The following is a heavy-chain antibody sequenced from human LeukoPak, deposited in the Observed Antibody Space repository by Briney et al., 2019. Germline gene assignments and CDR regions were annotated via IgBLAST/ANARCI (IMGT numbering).Heavy chain of an antibody. CDR3: AELGITMIGGV. J-gene: IGHJ6*04. D-gene: IGHD3-10*02. Sequence: GGSLRLSCAASGFTFDDYAMHWVRQAPGKGLEWVSGVSWNSGSIGYADSVKGRFTISRDNAKNSLYLQMNSLRAEDTAVYYCAELGITMIGGVWGEGTTVTISS. V-gene: IGHV3-9*01. CDR1: GFTFDDYA. CDR2: VSWNSGSI.